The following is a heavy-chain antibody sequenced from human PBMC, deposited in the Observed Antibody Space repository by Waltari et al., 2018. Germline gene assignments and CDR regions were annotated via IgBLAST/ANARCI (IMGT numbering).Heavy chain of an antibody. D-gene: IGHD3-10*01. CDR3: ARDPPQLADAFDI. CDR1: GYTFTSYY. V-gene: IGHV1-46*01. J-gene: IGHJ3*02. CDR2: INPSGGST. Sequence: QVQLVQSGAEVKKPGASVKVSCKASGYTFTSYYMHWVRQAPGQGLEWMGIINPSGGSTSYAQKFQGRVTMTRDTSNNQFSLKLSSVTAADTAGYYCARDPPQLADAFDIWGQGTMVTVSS.